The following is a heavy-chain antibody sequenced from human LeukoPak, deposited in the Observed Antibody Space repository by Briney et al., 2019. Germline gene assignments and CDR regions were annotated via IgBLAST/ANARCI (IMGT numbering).Heavy chain of an antibody. CDR2: ISNSGNT. D-gene: IGHD1-1*01. Sequence: PSETLSLTGTVSGASISTYCWSWIRQPPGAGLDWIGYISNSGNTNYNPSLKSRVTISVDTSKNQLSLRLSSVTAADTAMYHCVKLQPNTGEWAFDIWGQGTMVSVSS. CDR1: GASISTYC. CDR3: VKLQPNTGEWAFDI. J-gene: IGHJ3*02. V-gene: IGHV4-59*01.